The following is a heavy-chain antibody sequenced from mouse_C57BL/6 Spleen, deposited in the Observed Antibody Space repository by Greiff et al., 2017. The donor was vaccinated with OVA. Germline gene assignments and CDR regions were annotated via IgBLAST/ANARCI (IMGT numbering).Heavy chain of an antibody. CDR3: ARGGEITTVVAYYFDY. J-gene: IGHJ2*01. D-gene: IGHD1-1*01. V-gene: IGHV1-9*01. Sequence: VQLQQSGAELMKPGASVKLSCKATGYTFTGYWIEWVKQRPGHGLEWIGEIFPGSGSTNYNEKFKGKSTFTADTSSTTAYMQLSSLTTEDSDIYYCARGGEITTVVAYYFDYWGQGTTLTVSS. CDR2: IFPGSGST. CDR1: GYTFTGYW.